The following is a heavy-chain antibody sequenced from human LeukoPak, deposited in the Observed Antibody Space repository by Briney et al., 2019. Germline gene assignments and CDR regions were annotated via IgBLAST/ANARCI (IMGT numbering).Heavy chain of an antibody. CDR2: INHSGST. J-gene: IGHJ4*02. Sequence: SETLSLTCTVSGGSISSYYWSWIRQPPGKGLEWIGEINHSGSTNYNPSLKSRVTISVDTSKNQFSLKLSSVTAADTAVYYCVTYYYGSSAPKRNYWGQGILVTVSS. CDR3: VTYYYGSSAPKRNY. D-gene: IGHD3-22*01. V-gene: IGHV4-34*01. CDR1: GGSISSYY.